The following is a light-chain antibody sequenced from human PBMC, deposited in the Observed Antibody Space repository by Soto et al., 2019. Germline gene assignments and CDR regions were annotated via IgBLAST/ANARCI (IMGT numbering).Light chain of an antibody. CDR1: QSVSSN. CDR2: GAS. CDR3: QQYNNWPRT. V-gene: IGKV3-15*01. Sequence: EIVMTQSPATLSVSPGERATLSCRASQSVSSNLAWYQQKPGQAPRLLIYGASTRATGFPARFSGSGSGTEFILTISSLQSEDFAVYYCQQYNNWPRTFGQGTKVEIK. J-gene: IGKJ1*01.